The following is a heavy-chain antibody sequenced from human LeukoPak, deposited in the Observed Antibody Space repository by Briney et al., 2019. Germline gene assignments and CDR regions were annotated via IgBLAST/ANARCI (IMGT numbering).Heavy chain of an antibody. CDR3: ARGRSMIVVVIRTGAWFDP. V-gene: IGHV4-38-2*02. J-gene: IGHJ5*02. D-gene: IGHD3-22*01. Sequence: PSETLSLTCTVSGYSISSGYYWGWIRQPPGKGLEWIGSIYHSGSTYYNPSLKSRVTISVDTSKNQFSLKLSSVTAADTAVYYCARGRSMIVVVIRTGAWFDPWGQGTLVTVSS. CDR1: GYSISSGYY. CDR2: IYHSGST.